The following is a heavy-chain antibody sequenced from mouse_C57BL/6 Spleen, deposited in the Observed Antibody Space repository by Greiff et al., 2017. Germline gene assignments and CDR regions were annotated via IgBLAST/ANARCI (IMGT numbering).Heavy chain of an antibody. Sequence: QVQLQQSGPELVKPGASVKISCKASGYAFSSSWMNWVKQRPGQGLEWIGRIYPGDGDTNYNGKFKGKATLTADKSSSTAYMQLSSLTSEDSAVYFCAREGYYYGSSYAMDYWGQGTSVTVSS. CDR1: GYAFSSSW. CDR2: IYPGDGDT. D-gene: IGHD1-1*01. CDR3: AREGYYYGSSYAMDY. V-gene: IGHV1-82*01. J-gene: IGHJ4*01.